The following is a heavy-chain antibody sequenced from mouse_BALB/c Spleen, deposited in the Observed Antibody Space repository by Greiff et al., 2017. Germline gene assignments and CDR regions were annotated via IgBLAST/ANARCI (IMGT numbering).Heavy chain of an antibody. D-gene: IGHD2-4*01. V-gene: IGHV1-63*02. CDR2: IYPGGGYT. CDR1: GYTFTNYW. J-gene: IGHJ3*01. Sequence: QVQLQQSGAELVRPGTSVKISCKASGYTFTNYWLGWVKQRPGHGLEWIGDIYPGGGYTNYNEKFKGKATLTADTSSSTAYMQLSSLTSEDSAVYFCARLRSTMITTRLSWFAYWGQGTLVTVSA. CDR3: ARLRSTMITTRLSWFAY.